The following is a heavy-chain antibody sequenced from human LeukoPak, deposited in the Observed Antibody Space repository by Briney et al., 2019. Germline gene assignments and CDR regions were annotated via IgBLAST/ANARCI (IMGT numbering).Heavy chain of an antibody. CDR2: INGDGSST. V-gene: IGHV3-74*01. J-gene: IGHJ6*02. CDR1: GFTFSSYW. D-gene: IGHD5-12*01. Sequence: GGSLRLACAASGFTFSSYWMQWVRQAPGKVLVCVSRINGDGSSTNYADSVRGRFTISRDNAKNTLYLQMNSLRTEDTAVFYCARDPYSGYDRSLDVWGQGTAVTVSS. CDR3: ARDPYSGYDRSLDV.